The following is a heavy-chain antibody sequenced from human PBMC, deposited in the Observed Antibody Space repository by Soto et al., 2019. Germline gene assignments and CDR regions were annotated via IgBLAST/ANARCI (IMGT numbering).Heavy chain of an antibody. Sequence: EVQLVESGGDLVQPGGSLRLSCAASGFTFSSYWMTWVRQAPGKGLVWISRINTVGSSTSYVDSVQGRFTISRDNGKNTLFWQMNSLRGEDSAVYYCARTGSGGTRGIHYWGQGTMVTVSS. CDR2: INTVGSST. J-gene: IGHJ4*02. CDR1: GFTFSSYW. D-gene: IGHD2-15*01. CDR3: ARTGSGGTRGIHY. V-gene: IGHV3-74*01.